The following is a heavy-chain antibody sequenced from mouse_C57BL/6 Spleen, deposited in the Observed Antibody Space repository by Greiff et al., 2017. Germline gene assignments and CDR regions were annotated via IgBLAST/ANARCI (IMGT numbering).Heavy chain of an antibody. CDR3: ARKGVYYGSRNYAMDY. V-gene: IGHV1-85*01. CDR1: GYTFTSYD. CDR2: IYPRDGST. D-gene: IGHD1-1*01. Sequence: QVHVKQSGPELVKPGASVKLSCKASGYTFTSYDINWVKQRPGQGLEWIGWIYPRDGSTKYNEKFKGKATLTVDTSSSTAYMELHSLTSEDSAVYFCARKGVYYGSRNYAMDYWGQGTSVTVSS. J-gene: IGHJ4*01.